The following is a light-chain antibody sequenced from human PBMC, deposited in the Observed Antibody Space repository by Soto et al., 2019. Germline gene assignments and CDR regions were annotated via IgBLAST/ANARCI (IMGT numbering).Light chain of an antibody. Sequence: DLQMTQSPSTMSGSVGDRVTITCRASQSISSWLAWYQQKPGEDPKLLIYDASSLESGVPSRFSGRGSGTEFTLTISSLQPDDFATYYCQQYNSYWTVGQGTKVDIK. J-gene: IGKJ1*01. CDR3: QQYNSYWT. CDR2: DAS. V-gene: IGKV1-5*01. CDR1: QSISSW.